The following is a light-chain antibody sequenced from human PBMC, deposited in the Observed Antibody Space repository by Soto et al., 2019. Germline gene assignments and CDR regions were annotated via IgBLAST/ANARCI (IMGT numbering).Light chain of an antibody. V-gene: IGLV3-21*02. CDR3: QVWDSSSERV. CDR1: NIGSKS. Sequence: SYELTQPPSVSVAPGQTARITCGGNNIGSKSVHWYQQKPGQAPVLAVYDDSDRPSGIPERFSGSNSGNTATLTISRVEAGDEADYYCQVWDSSSERVFGGGTKLTVL. J-gene: IGLJ2*01. CDR2: DDS.